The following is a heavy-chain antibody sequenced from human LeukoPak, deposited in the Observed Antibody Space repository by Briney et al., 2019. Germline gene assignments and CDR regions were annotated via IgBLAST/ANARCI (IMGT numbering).Heavy chain of an antibody. J-gene: IGHJ4*02. V-gene: IGHV4-59*01. CDR1: GGSISSYY. CDR2: IYYTGST. CDR3: ARNLVPDY. Sequence: PSETLSLTCTVSGGSISSYYWSWIRQSPGKGLEWIGYIYYTGSTYHNPSLKSRVTISVDTSKNQFSLKLSSVTAADTAVYYCARNLVPDYWGQGILVTVSS. D-gene: IGHD3-16*02.